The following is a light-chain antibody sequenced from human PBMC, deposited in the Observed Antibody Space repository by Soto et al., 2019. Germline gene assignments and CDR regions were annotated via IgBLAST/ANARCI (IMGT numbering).Light chain of an antibody. CDR1: SSDVGGYNY. CDR3: QSYSSRKTFV. J-gene: IGLJ1*01. CDR2: DVS. Sequence: QSALTQPASVSGSPGQSITISCTGTSSDVGGYNYVSWYQQHPGKAPKLMIYDVSNRPSGVSNRFSGSKSGNTASLTISGLQPEDGADYYCQSYSSRKTFVFGTGTKLTVL. V-gene: IGLV2-14*01.